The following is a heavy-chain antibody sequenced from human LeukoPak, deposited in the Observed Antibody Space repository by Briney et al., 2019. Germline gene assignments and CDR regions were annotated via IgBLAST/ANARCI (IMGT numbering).Heavy chain of an antibody. CDR3: ANVAAAGKVDWFDP. J-gene: IGHJ5*02. V-gene: IGHV3-23*01. Sequence: GGSLRLSCAASGFTFSNFAMMWVRQAPGTGLQWVSTITGYGAAFYADSVRGRFTIFRDTSMNTLFLQMNSLGAEDTAVYCANVAAAGKVDWFDPWGQGTLVTVSS. D-gene: IGHD6-13*01. CDR1: GFTFSNFA. CDR2: ITGYGAA.